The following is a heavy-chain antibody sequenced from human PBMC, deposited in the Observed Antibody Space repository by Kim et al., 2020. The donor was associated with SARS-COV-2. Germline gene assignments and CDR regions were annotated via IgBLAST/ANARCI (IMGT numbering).Heavy chain of an antibody. V-gene: IGHV3-23*01. J-gene: IGHJ4*02. CDR1: GFTFNKFD. Sequence: GGSLRLSCAASGFTFNKFDINWVRQAPGKGLEWVSGISAGGIQTFYADSVKGRFTISGDISRNTMYLHMDSLRAEDTALYYCAKMKWHDANSFWGQGT. CDR2: ISAGGIQT. CDR3: AKMKWHDANSF. D-gene: IGHD1-1*01.